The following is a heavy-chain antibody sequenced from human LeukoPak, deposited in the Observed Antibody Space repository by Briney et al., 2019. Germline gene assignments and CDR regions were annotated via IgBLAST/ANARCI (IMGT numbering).Heavy chain of an antibody. Sequence: SQTLSLTCTVSGGSVSSGDYYWSWIRQPPGKGLEWIGYIYYSGSTYYNPSLKSRVTISVDTSKNQFSLKLSSVTAADTAVYYCARDGSSSWHFDYWGQGTLVTVSS. V-gene: IGHV4-30-4*01. CDR2: IYYSGST. J-gene: IGHJ4*02. CDR1: GGSVSSGDYY. CDR3: ARDGSSSWHFDY. D-gene: IGHD6-13*01.